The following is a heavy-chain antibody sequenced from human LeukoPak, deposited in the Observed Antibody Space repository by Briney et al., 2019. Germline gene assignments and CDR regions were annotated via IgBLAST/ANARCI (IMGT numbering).Heavy chain of an antibody. V-gene: IGHV1-69*13. CDR3: ARGESSGSNWFDP. D-gene: IGHD3-22*01. CDR2: IIPIFGTA. CDR1: GGTFSSYA. Sequence: GASVKVSRKASGGTFSSYAISWVRQAPGQGLEWMGGIIPIFGTANYAQKFQGRVTITADESTSTAYMELSSLRSEDTAVYYCARGESSGSNWFDPWGQGTLVTVSS. J-gene: IGHJ5*02.